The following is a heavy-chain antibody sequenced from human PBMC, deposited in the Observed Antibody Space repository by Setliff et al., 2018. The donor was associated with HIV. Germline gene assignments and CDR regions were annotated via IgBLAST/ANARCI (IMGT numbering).Heavy chain of an antibody. V-gene: IGHV3-21*01. CDR1: GFTFSSYS. Sequence: GSLRLSCAASGFTFSSYSMNWVRQAPGKGLEWVSSISSSSSYIYYADSVKGRFTISRDNAKNSLYLQMNSLRAEDTAVYYCARGVASSGYYYVLADYYYGMDVWGQGTTVTVSS. D-gene: IGHD3-22*01. J-gene: IGHJ6*02. CDR2: ISSSSSYI. CDR3: ARGVASSGYYYVLADYYYGMDV.